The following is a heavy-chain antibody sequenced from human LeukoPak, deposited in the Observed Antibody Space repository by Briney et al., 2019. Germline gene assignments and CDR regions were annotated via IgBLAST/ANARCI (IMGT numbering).Heavy chain of an antibody. CDR3: ARGTKYDAFDI. CDR2: ISYDGSNK. D-gene: IGHD2-2*01. Sequence: GGSLRLSCAASGFTFSDYYMSWIRQAPGKGLEWVAVISYDGSNKYYADSVKGRFTISRDNSKNTLYLQMNSLRAEDTAVYYCARGTKYDAFDIWGQGTMVTVSS. J-gene: IGHJ3*02. V-gene: IGHV3-30-3*01. CDR1: GFTFSDYY.